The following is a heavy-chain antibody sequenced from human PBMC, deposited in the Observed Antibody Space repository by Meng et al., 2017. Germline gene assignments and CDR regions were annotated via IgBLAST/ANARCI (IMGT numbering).Heavy chain of an antibody. D-gene: IGHD3-16*02. CDR1: GFTFSSYA. J-gene: IGHJ5*02. CDR3: ARPYYDYVWGSYPGNWFDP. V-gene: IGHV3-30*04. Sequence: LSLTCAASGFTFSSYAMHWVRQAPGKGLEWVAVISYDGSNKYYADSVKGRFTISRDNAKNSLYLQMNSLRAEDTAVYYCARPYYDYVWGSYPGNWFDPWGQGTLVTVSS. CDR2: ISYDGSNK.